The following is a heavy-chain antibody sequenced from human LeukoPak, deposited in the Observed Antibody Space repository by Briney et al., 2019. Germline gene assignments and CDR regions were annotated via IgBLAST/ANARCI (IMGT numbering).Heavy chain of an antibody. CDR3: ARDTLRYCSSTSCSVDP. D-gene: IGHD2-2*01. J-gene: IGHJ5*02. CDR2: ISYDGSNE. Sequence: PGGSLRLSCAASGFTFSSYVMHWVRQAPGKGLEWVAIISYDGSNEYYADSVKGRFTISRDNSKNTLYLQMNSLRAADTAVYYCARDTLRYCSSTSCSVDPWGQGTLVTVSS. CDR1: GFTFSSYV. V-gene: IGHV3-30*04.